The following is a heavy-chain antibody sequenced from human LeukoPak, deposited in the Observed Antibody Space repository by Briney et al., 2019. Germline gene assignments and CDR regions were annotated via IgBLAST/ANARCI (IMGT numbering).Heavy chain of an antibody. J-gene: IGHJ6*03. CDR3: ARFVSSGWYNYYYYYMNV. CDR1: GFTFSSYW. Sequence: GGSLRLSCAASGFTFSSYWMSWVRQAPGKGLEWVANIKQDGSEKYYVDSVKGRFTISRDNAKNSLYLQMNSLRAEDTAVYYCARFVSSGWYNYYYYYMNVWGKGTTVTVSS. V-gene: IGHV3-7*01. CDR2: IKQDGSEK. D-gene: IGHD6-19*01.